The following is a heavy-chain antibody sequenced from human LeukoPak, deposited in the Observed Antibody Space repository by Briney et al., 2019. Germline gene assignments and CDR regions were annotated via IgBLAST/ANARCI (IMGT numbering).Heavy chain of an antibody. J-gene: IGHJ4*02. V-gene: IGHV1-2*06. CDR1: GYTFTGYH. CDR2: INPNSGDT. CDR3: ARDYCSSTGCLFDY. Sequence: ASVKVSCKASGYTFTGYHMHWVRQAPGQGLEWMGRINPNSGDTNYAQKFQGRVTMTRDTSISTAYMELSRLRSDDTAVYYCARDYCSSTGCLFDYWGQGTLVTVSS. D-gene: IGHD2-2*01.